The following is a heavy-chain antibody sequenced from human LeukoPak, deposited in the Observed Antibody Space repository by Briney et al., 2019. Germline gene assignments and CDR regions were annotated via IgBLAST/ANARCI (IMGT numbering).Heavy chain of an antibody. Sequence: PGRSLRLSCAASGFTFSNYMTHWVRQAPGKGLVWVSRIKSDGITITYADSVKGRFTISRDNAKNTLYLQMNSLRAEDTAVYYCLRDLNWSLDQWGQGTLVTVSS. J-gene: IGHJ4*02. D-gene: IGHD1-20*01. CDR3: LRDLNWSLDQ. CDR1: GFTFSNYM. V-gene: IGHV3-74*01. CDR2: IKSDGITI.